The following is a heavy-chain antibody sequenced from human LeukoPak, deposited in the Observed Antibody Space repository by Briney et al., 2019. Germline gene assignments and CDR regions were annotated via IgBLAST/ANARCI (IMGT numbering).Heavy chain of an antibody. CDR2: ITSSSSMI. V-gene: IGHV3-48*01. J-gene: IGHJ4*02. D-gene: IGHD3-22*01. CDR1: GFTFSRYS. Sequence: HPGGSLRLSCAASGFTFSRYSMNWVRQAPGKGLEWLSYITSSSSMIYYADSVKGRFTISRDNAKNSLYLQMNSLRAEDTAVYYCANEVLGDSSGYFFYWGQGTLVTVSS. CDR3: ANEVLGDSSGYFFY.